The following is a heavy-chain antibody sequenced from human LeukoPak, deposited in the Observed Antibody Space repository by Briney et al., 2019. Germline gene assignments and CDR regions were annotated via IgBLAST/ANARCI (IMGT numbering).Heavy chain of an antibody. J-gene: IGHJ4*02. D-gene: IGHD3-10*01. Sequence: ASVKVSCKVSGYTLTELSMHWVRQAPGKGLEWMGGFDPEDGETIYAQKFQGRVTMTEDTSTDTAYMELSSLRSEDTAVYYCANLRITMVRGVIRGGLDFDYWGQGTLVTVSS. CDR1: GYTLTELS. CDR3: ANLRITMVRGVIRGGLDFDY. V-gene: IGHV1-24*01. CDR2: FDPEDGET.